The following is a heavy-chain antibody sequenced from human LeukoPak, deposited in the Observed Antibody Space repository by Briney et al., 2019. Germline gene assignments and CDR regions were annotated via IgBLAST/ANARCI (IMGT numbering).Heavy chain of an antibody. CDR3: VAGRRITMN. D-gene: IGHD3-22*01. CDR2: IYYSGST. CDR1: GGSISSSSYY. J-gene: IGHJ4*02. Sequence: SETLSLTCTVSGGSISSSSYYWGWIRQPPGKGLEWFGSIYYSGSTYYNPSLKSRVTISVDTSKNQFSLKLSSVTAADTAVYYCVAGRRITMNWGQGTLVTVSS. V-gene: IGHV4-39*01.